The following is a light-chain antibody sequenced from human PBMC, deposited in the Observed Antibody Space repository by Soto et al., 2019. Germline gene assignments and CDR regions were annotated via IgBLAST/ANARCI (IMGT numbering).Light chain of an antibody. J-gene: IGKJ3*01. V-gene: IGKV1-39*01. Sequence: DIKVTQSPTSLSASEGDRVTITCRASQNINNYLSWYQHRPGKAPKLLIYAASNLQSGVPSTFSVSGSVTDFTLGISGLQSEDCPTYYCQPTYSTPAFTFGLGAKVDVK. CDR2: AAS. CDR3: QPTYSTPAFT. CDR1: QNINNY.